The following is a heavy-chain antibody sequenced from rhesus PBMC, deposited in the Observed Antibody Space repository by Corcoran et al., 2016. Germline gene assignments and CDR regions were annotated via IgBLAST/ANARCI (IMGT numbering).Heavy chain of an antibody. CDR3: TRRYSSWSGAEYFEF. CDR1: GFTVSSYW. D-gene: IGHD6-13*01. Sequence: EVQLVESGGGLVQPGGSLRLSCAASGFTVSSYWMSWVRQAPGKGLEWLSDVYGRTMYYGASVKGRFTVSRDNAKNWLYLQMNSLRAEDTAVYYCTRRYSSWSGAEYFEFWGQGALATVSS. J-gene: IGHJ1*01. V-gene: IGHV3-11*01. CDR2: VYGRTM.